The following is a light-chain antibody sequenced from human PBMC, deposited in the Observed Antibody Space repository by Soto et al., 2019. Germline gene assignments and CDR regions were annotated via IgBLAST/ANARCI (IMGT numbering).Light chain of an antibody. Sequence: QSALTQPRSVSGSPGQSVTISCTGTSSDVGGYNYVSWYQQHPGTAPKLMIYDVSMRPSGVPDRFSGSKSGNTASLTISGLQAEDEADYYCCSYAGSDTLYVFGTGTKVTVL. J-gene: IGLJ1*01. CDR2: DVS. V-gene: IGLV2-11*01. CDR3: CSYAGSDTLYV. CDR1: SSDVGGYNY.